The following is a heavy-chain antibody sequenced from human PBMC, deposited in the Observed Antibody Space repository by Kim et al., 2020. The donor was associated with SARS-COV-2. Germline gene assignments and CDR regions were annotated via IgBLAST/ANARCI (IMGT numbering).Heavy chain of an antibody. CDR3: AKGRYSSGLFAFDI. V-gene: IGHV3-30*18. J-gene: IGHJ3*02. CDR1: GVTFNNFG. Sequence: GGSLRLSCAASGVTFNNFGMHWVRQAPGKGLEWVTMISSDGSNTYSIDSVEGRFAISRDNSKNTLYLQMSSLRPEDTAVYYCAKGRYSSGLFAFDIWGQGTMVTVSS. CDR2: ISSDGSNT. D-gene: IGHD6-19*01.